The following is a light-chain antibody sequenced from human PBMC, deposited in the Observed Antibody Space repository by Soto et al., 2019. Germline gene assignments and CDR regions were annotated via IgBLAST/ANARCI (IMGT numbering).Light chain of an antibody. J-gene: IGKJ5*01. CDR2: GAS. CDR1: ESVSSN. Sequence: VMKQSPAAVSVSTGERATLSCRASESVSSNLAWYQQRPGQAPRLVIYGASTRATGIPARFSGGGSGTEFTLTISSLQSEDFAVYYCQQYNSWPPITFGQGTRLAIK. V-gene: IGKV3-15*01. CDR3: QQYNSWPPIT.